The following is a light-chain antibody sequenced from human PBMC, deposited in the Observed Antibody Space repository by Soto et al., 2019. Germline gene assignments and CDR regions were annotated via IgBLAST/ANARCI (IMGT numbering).Light chain of an antibody. CDR1: QDISNY. V-gene: IGKV1-33*01. J-gene: IGKJ4*01. CDR2: DAS. CDR3: HQNVNLPALP. Sequence: DIQMTQSPSSLSASVGDRVTITCQASQDISNYLNWYQQKPGKAPKLLIYDASNLETGVPSRFSGSGPGTDFTLTISSLKPEDIATYYCHQNVNLPALPFGGGTKVRSN.